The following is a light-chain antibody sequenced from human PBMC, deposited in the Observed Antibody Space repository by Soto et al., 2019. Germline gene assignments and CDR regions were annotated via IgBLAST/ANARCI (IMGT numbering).Light chain of an antibody. CDR3: MQGTHWPRT. V-gene: IGKV2-30*01. CDR1: QTLVYRDGNIY. Sequence: DVVLTQSPLSLPVTLGQPASISCRSSQTLVYRDGNIYLNWFHQRPGQSQRRLIYKVSDRDSGVPDRFSGSGSGTDFTLKISRVEAGDVGVYFCMQGTHWPRTFGQGTKVEIK. CDR2: KVS. J-gene: IGKJ1*01.